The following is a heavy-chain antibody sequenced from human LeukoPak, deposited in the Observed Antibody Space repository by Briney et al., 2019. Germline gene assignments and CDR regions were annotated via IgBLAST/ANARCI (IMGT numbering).Heavy chain of an antibody. J-gene: IGHJ4*02. CDR2: ISAYNGNT. V-gene: IGHV1-18*04. CDR3: ARGRGYSWAFDY. Sequence: ASVKVSCKASGYTFTSYGISWVRQAPGQGLEWMGWISAYNGNTNYAQKFQGRVTITADESTSTAYMELSSLRSEDTAVYYCARGRGYSWAFDYWGQGTLVTVSS. D-gene: IGHD1-1*01. CDR1: GYTFTSYG.